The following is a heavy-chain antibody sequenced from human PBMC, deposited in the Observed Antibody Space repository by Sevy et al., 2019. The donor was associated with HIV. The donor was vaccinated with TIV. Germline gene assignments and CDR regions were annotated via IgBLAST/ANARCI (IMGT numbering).Heavy chain of an antibody. CDR2: IHYTGST. J-gene: IGHJ5*02. D-gene: IGHD5-12*01. V-gene: IGHV4-59*01. CDR1: GGSISAYH. Sequence: LSLTCTVSGGSISAYHWSWIRQPPGKGLEWIGYIHYTGSTKYNPSPESRVTISVDTSKNQFSLKLSSVTAADTAVYYCARAPPVRSGDDSLNWFAPWGQGTLVTVSS. CDR3: ARAPPVRSGDDSLNWFAP.